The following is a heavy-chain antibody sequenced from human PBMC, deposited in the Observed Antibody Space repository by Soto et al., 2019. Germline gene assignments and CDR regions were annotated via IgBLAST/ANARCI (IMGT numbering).Heavy chain of an antibody. CDR1: GGSISSYY. J-gene: IGHJ4*02. CDR3: ARHGRVSIAAAGVPFDY. V-gene: IGHV4-59*08. D-gene: IGHD6-13*01. CDR2: IYYSGST. Sequence: PSETLSLTCTVSGGSISSYYWSWIRQPPGKGLEWIGYIYYSGSTNYNPSLKSRVTISVDTSKNQFSLKLSSVTAADTAVYYCARHGRVSIAAAGVPFDYWGQGNLVTVS.